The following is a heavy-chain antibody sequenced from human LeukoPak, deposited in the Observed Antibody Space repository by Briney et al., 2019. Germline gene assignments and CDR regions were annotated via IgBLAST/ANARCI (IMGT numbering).Heavy chain of an antibody. CDR1: GFTFSSYE. CDR3: AKETYYGSGSYYNGPFFDY. Sequence: PGGSLRLSCVASGFTFSSYEMNWVRQAPGKGLEWVSAISGSGGSTYYADSVKGRFTISRDNSKNTLYLQMNSLRAEDTAVYYCAKETYYGSGSYYNGPFFDYWGQGTLVTVSS. J-gene: IGHJ4*02. D-gene: IGHD3-10*01. CDR2: ISGSGGST. V-gene: IGHV3-23*01.